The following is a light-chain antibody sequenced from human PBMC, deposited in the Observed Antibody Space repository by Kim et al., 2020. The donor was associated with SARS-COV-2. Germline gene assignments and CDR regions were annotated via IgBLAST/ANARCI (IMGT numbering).Light chain of an antibody. CDR1: SSDVGKYNL. CDR2: DVS. CDR3: CSYISGTISV. V-gene: IGLV2-23*02. J-gene: IGLJ2*01. Sequence: QSALTQTASVSGSPGQSITISCTGTSSDVGKYNLVSWYQQHPHKAPKFIIYDVSKRPSGVSPRFSGAKSGNTAYLTISGLQAEDEADYYCCSYISGTISVFGGGTKVTVL.